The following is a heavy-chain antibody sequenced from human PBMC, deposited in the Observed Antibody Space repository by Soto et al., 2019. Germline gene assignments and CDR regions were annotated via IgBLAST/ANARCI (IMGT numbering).Heavy chain of an antibody. D-gene: IGHD3-16*02. J-gene: IGHJ3*01. CDR2: ISESGDRT. V-gene: IGHV3-23*01. Sequence: EVQLLESGGGLVQPGGSLRLSCASSGFTLSMSAVNWVRQATGKGLEWVSYISESGDRTYYADSVKGRFTISRDRSKNTVSLQMDSLRAEDTAVYYCAKDRGIIVKAGDAFDVWGKGTKVTVSS. CDR1: GFTLSMSA. CDR3: AKDRGIIVKAGDAFDV.